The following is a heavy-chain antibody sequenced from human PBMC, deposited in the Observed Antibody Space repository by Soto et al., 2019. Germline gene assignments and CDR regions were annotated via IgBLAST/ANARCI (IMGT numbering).Heavy chain of an antibody. CDR1: GGSISSSSYY. D-gene: IGHD6-6*01. CDR3: ARQGTRPYSSSGNWFDP. J-gene: IGHJ5*02. Sequence: SETLSLTCTVSGGSISSSSYYWGWIRQPPGKGLEWIGSIYYSGSIYYNPSLKSRVTISVDTSKNQFSLKLSSVTAADTAVYYCARQGTRPYSSSGNWFDPWGQGTLVTSPQ. CDR2: IYYSGSI. V-gene: IGHV4-39*01.